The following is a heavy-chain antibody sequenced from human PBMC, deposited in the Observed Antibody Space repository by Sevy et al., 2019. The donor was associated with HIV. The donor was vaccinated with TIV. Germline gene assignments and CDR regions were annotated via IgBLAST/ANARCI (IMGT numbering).Heavy chain of an antibody. CDR2: VYYTGGT. V-gene: IGHV4-59*08. J-gene: IGHJ3*02. CDR1: GGSINSDH. CDR3: ARRNDFDI. Sequence: SETLSLTCTVSGGSINSDHWNWIRQPPGKGLEWIGYVYYTGGTNYNPSLKNRVTISVDRTTNQFSLKLTSVTAADTAVDYCARRNDFDIWGQGTMVTVSS.